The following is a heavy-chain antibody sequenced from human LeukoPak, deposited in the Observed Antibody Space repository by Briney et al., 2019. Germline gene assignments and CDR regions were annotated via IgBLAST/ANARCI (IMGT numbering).Heavy chain of an antibody. CDR1: GGSISSYY. CDR2: IYYSGST. Sequence: SETLSLTCTVSGGSISSYYWSWIRQPPGKGLEWIGYIYYSGSTNYKSSLKSRVTISLDTSKNQFSLKLSSVAAADTAVYYCARVSPYSSSWYFDYWGQGTLVTVSS. CDR3: ARVSPYSSSWYFDY. J-gene: IGHJ4*02. D-gene: IGHD6-13*01. V-gene: IGHV4-59*01.